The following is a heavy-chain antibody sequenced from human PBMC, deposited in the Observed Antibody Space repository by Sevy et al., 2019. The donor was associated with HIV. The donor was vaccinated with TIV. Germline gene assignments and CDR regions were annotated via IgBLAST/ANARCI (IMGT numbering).Heavy chain of an antibody. D-gene: IGHD4-17*01. CDR3: ARGVTTKRGLGMDV. Sequence: SETLSRTCTVSGGSISSYYWSWIRQPPGKGLEWIGYIYYSGSTNYNPSLKSRVTISVDTSKNQFSLKLSSVTAADTAVYYCARGVTTKRGLGMDVWGQGTTVTVSS. CDR2: IYYSGST. CDR1: GGSISSYY. V-gene: IGHV4-59*01. J-gene: IGHJ6*02.